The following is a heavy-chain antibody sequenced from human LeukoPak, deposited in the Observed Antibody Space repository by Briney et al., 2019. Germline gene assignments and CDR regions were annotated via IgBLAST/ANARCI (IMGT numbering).Heavy chain of an antibody. J-gene: IGHJ5*02. CDR3: AKPIVVVVAATPRPTWFDP. CDR1: GFTFSSYG. V-gene: IGHV3-30*18. D-gene: IGHD2-15*01. CDR2: ISYDGSNK. Sequence: GGSLRLSCAASGFTFSSYGMHWVRQAPGKGLEWVAVISYDGSNKYYADSVKGRFTISRDNSKNTLYLQMNSLRAEDTAVYYCAKPIVVVVAATPRPTWFDPWGQGTLVTVSS.